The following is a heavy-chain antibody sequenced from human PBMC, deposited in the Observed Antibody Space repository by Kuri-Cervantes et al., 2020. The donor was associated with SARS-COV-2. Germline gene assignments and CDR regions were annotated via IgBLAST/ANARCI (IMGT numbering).Heavy chain of an antibody. V-gene: IGHV1-46*02. Sequence: ASVKVSCKVSGGNFDSYGIGWVRQAPGQGLEWMGIINPSGGSTSYAQKFQGRVTMTRDTSTSTVYMELSSLRSDDTAVYYCARGPIAAAGTLPDYWGQGTLVTVSS. CDR2: INPSGGST. CDR1: GGNFDSYG. J-gene: IGHJ4*02. D-gene: IGHD6-13*01. CDR3: ARGPIAAAGTLPDY.